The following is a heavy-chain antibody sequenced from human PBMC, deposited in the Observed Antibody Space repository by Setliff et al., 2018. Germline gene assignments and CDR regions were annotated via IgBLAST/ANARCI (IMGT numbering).Heavy chain of an antibody. J-gene: IGHJ4*02. V-gene: IGHV1-18*01. D-gene: IGHD1-26*01. Sequence: ASVKVSCKASGYTSLNYGISWVRQAPGQGLEWMGWISGSTDKTNYAQKFRGRVTLTKDTSTNTKYMELTSLGSDDTAVYYCARDSHQWDPLYFDSWGQGTLVTVSS. CDR3: ARDSHQWDPLYFDS. CDR2: ISGSTDKT. CDR1: GYTSLNYG.